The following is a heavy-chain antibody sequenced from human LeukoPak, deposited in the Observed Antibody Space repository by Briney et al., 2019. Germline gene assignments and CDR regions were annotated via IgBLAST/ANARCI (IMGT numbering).Heavy chain of an antibody. V-gene: IGHV1-69*05. Sequence: SVKVSCKASGGTFSSYAISWVRQAPGQGLEWMGGIVPIFGTANYAQKFQGRVTITTDESTSTAYMELSSLRSEDTAVYYCAQERYDSSGYPDAFDIWGQGTMVTVSS. CDR3: AQERYDSSGYPDAFDI. CDR2: IVPIFGTA. J-gene: IGHJ3*02. CDR1: GGTFSSYA. D-gene: IGHD3-22*01.